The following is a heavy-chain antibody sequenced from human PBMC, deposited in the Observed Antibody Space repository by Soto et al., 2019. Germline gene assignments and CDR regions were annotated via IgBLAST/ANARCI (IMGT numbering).Heavy chain of an antibody. J-gene: IGHJ6*02. CDR1: GGTFSSYA. Sequence: ASVKVSCKASGGTFSSYAISWVRQAPGQGLEWMGGIIPIFGTANYVQKFQGRVTITADESTSTAYMELSSLRSEDTAVYYCATGYSSGWPLRYYYYGMDVWGQGTTVTVSS. CDR2: IIPIFGTA. V-gene: IGHV1-69*13. D-gene: IGHD6-19*01. CDR3: ATGYSSGWPLRYYYYGMDV.